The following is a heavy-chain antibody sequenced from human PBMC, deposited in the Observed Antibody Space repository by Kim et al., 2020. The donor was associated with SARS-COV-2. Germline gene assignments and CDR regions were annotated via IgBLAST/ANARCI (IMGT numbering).Heavy chain of an antibody. D-gene: IGHD2-8*01. CDR3: ARHVGGYCTNGVCYVDY. J-gene: IGHJ4*02. Sequence: LKSRVTISVDTSKNQVSLKLSSVTAADTAVYYCARHVGGYCTNGVCYVDYWGQGTLVTVSS. V-gene: IGHV4-39*01.